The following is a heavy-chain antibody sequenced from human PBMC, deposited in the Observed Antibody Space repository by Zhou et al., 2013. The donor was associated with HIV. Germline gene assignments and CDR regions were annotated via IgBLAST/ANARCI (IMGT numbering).Heavy chain of an antibody. J-gene: IGHJ4*02. CDR2: INPNSGGT. D-gene: IGHD2-21*01. Sequence: QVQLVQSGAEVKKPGASVKVSCKASGYTFTTSDIHWVRQASGQGLEWMGWINPNSGGTKYAQKFQGRVTMTRDTSITTAYMELSRLRSDDTAVYYCARGGPEVVILHQFDYWGQGTLVTVSS. CDR3: ARGGPEVVILHQFDY. CDR1: GYTFTTSD. V-gene: IGHV1-2*02.